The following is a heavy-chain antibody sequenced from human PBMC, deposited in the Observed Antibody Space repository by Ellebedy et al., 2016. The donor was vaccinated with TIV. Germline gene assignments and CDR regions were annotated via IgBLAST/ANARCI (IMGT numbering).Heavy chain of an antibody. J-gene: IGHJ4*02. CDR3: ARREARGYDIWSGYEY. D-gene: IGHD3-3*01. Sequence: MPSETLSLTCAVYGASFSGYYWSWIRQPPGKGLEWIGEINHSGSTNYNPSLKSRVTISVDMSKNQFSLKLSSVTAADTAVYYCARREARGYDIWSGYEYWGQGNLVTVSS. CDR1: GASFSGYY. V-gene: IGHV4-34*01. CDR2: INHSGST.